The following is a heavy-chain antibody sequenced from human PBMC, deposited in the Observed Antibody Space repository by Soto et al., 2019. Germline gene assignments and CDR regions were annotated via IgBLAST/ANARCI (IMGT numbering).Heavy chain of an antibody. Sequence: QVQLEQSGAEVKKPGASVRVSCKAYGYTFTSYGFTWVRQAPGQGLEWMGWINAYTGDTNYGQEFQGRVTMTTDTSTSTAYMDLRSLRSDDTAVYYCARGASKDYYLDNWGQGTMVTVSS. CDR2: INAYTGDT. V-gene: IGHV1-18*04. CDR3: ARGASKDYYLDN. J-gene: IGHJ4*02. CDR1: GYTFTSYG.